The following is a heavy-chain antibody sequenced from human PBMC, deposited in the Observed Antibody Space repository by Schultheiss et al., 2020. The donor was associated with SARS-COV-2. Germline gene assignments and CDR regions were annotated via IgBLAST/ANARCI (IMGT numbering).Heavy chain of an antibody. CDR2: IFPVFGTP. CDR1: GYAFSDYY. V-gene: IGHV1-69*13. Sequence: SVKVSCKASGYAFSDYYIHWVRQAPGQGLEWMGGIFPVFGTPHYAQSFQGRVTITADESTSTAYMELSSLRSEDTAVYYCARGHDVPSVDTAMVRGGFDYWGQGTLVTVSS. D-gene: IGHD5-18*01. CDR3: ARGHDVPSVDTAMVRGGFDY. J-gene: IGHJ4*02.